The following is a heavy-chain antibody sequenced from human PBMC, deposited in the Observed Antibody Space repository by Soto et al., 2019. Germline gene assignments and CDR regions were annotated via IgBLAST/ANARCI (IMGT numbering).Heavy chain of an antibody. V-gene: IGHV4-34*01. CDR3: ARGLSGRRTIFGVVIIVWWDY. Sequence: SETLSLTCAVYGGSFSGYYWSWIRQPPGKGLEWIGEINHSGSTNYNPSLKSRVTISVDTSKNQFSLKLSSVTAADTAVYYCARGLSGRRTIFGVVIIVWWDYWGQGTLVTVSS. CDR2: INHSGST. J-gene: IGHJ4*02. D-gene: IGHD3-3*01. CDR1: GGSFSGYY.